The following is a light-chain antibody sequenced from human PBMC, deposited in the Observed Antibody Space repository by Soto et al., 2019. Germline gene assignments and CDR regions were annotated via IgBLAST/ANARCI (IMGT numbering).Light chain of an antibody. CDR3: QHYGSSPVT. V-gene: IGKV3-20*01. J-gene: IGKJ4*01. Sequence: ELTQYPGTLSLSRGERAALAWRASQTVXNNYLAWYQQNPGKAPSLLXYHASSRTTGIQHRFSGSGCRPDFTLTISSLEPVDLAVYYCQHYGSSPVTFGGGTRWIS. CDR2: HAS. CDR1: QTVXNNY.